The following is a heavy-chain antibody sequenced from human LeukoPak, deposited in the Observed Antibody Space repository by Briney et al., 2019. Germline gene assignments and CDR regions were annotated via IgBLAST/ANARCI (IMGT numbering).Heavy chain of an antibody. J-gene: IGHJ4*02. Sequence: SETLSLTCTVSGGSISNYYWNWIRQPPGKGLEWIGYIYYTGSTNYNPSLKSRVTMSVDTSKNQFSLNLRSVTPEDTAVYYCARESSWYFFDYWGQGTLVTVSS. CDR2: IYYTGST. V-gene: IGHV4-59*01. CDR1: GGSISNYY. D-gene: IGHD6-13*01. CDR3: ARESSWYFFDY.